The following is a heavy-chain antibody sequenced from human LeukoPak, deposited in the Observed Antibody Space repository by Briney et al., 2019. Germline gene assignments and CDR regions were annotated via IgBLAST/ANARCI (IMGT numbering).Heavy chain of an antibody. CDR3: ARAEASVTAFDF. CDR2: SSSRSDYI. J-gene: IGHJ4*02. V-gene: IGHV3-21*01. D-gene: IGHD2-21*02. CDR1: GFTFDGYT. Sequence: SGGSLRLSCAASGFTFDGYTMNWVRQAPGKGLEWVASSSSRSDYIYYADSVRGRFTVSRENAKNSLSLQMNTLRAEDTATYYCARAEASVTAFDFWGQGSLVTVSS.